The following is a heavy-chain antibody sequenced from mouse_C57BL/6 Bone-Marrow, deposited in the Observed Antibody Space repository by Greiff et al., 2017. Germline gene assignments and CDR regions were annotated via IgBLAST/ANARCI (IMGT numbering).Heavy chain of an antibody. CDR1: GYTFTDYY. V-gene: IGHV1-76*01. D-gene: IGHD1-1*01. CDR3: ARHYGSSYRWYFDV. J-gene: IGHJ1*03. Sequence: VQLVESGAELVRPGASVKLSCKASGYTFTDYYINWVKQRPGQGLEWIARIYPGSGNTYYNEKFKGKATLTAEKSSSTAYMQLSSLTSEDSAVYFCARHYGSSYRWYFDVWGTGTTVTVSS. CDR2: IYPGSGNT.